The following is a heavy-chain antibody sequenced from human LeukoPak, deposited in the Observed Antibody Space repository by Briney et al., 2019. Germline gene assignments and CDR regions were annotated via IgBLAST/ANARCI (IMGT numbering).Heavy chain of an antibody. Sequence: PSETLSLTCTVSGGSISSYYWSWIRQPPGKGLEWIGYIYYSGSTSYNPSLESRVTISVDTSKNQFSLKLSSVTAADTAVYYCARHLYSSSWEPFVCWGQGTLVTVSS. CDR2: IYYSGST. V-gene: IGHV4-59*08. CDR1: GGSISSYY. D-gene: IGHD6-13*01. J-gene: IGHJ4*02. CDR3: ARHLYSSSWEPFVC.